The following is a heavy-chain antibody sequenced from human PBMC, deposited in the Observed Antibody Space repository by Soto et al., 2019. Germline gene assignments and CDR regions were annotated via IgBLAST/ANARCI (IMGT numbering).Heavy chain of an antibody. Sequence: QVQLVQSGAEVKKPGASVKVSCKASGYTFTSYAMHWVRQAPGQRLEWMGWINAGNGNTKYSQKFQGRVTITRDTSASTAYLELSSLRSEDTAVYYCARLGPTVVTGERNWYFDLWGRGTLVPVSS. V-gene: IGHV1-3*01. D-gene: IGHD2-15*01. CDR1: GYTFTSYA. CDR2: INAGNGNT. J-gene: IGHJ2*01. CDR3: ARLGPTVVTGERNWYFDL.